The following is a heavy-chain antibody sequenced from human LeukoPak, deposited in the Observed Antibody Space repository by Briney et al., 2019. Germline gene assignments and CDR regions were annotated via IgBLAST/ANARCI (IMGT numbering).Heavy chain of an antibody. CDR2: IYPGDSNN. Sequence: GESLKIFCKGSGYSFTSYWIGWGRQVPGKGLELMGIIYPGDSNNRYSPSFQGQVTISADKSISTAYLQWSSLKASDTAMDYCARHGYCSSTSCYARAAFDIWGQGTMVTVSS. V-gene: IGHV5-51*01. D-gene: IGHD2-2*01. CDR1: GYSFTSYW. J-gene: IGHJ3*02. CDR3: ARHGYCSSTSCYARAAFDI.